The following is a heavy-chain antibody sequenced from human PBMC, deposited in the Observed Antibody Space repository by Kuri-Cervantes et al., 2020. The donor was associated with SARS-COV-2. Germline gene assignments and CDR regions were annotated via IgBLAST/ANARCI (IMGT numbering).Heavy chain of an antibody. V-gene: IGHV3-48*01. D-gene: IGHD2-15*01. CDR1: GFTFSSYS. Sequence: GESLKISCAASGFTFSSYSMNWVRQAPGKGLEWVSYISSSSTIYYADSVKGRFTISRDNAKNSLYLQMNSLRAEDTAVYYCAREGRIGWYLDLWGRGTLVTVSS. CDR2: ISSSSTI. J-gene: IGHJ2*01. CDR3: AREGRIGWYLDL.